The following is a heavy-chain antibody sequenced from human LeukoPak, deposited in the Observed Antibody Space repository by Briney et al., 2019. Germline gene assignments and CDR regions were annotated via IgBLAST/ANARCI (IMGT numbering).Heavy chain of an antibody. J-gene: IGHJ4*02. Sequence: SETLSLTCTVSGGSISSYYWSWIRQPPGKGLEWIGYIYYSGSTNYNPSLKSRVTISVDTSKNQFSLKLSSVTAADTAVYYCARRTTEDYDSSGTNDYWGQGTLVTVSS. CDR1: GGSISSYY. CDR2: IYYSGST. CDR3: ARRTTEDYDSSGTNDY. D-gene: IGHD3-22*01. V-gene: IGHV4-59*12.